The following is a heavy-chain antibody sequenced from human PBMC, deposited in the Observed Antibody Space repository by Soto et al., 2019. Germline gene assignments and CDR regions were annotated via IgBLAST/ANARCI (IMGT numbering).Heavy chain of an antibody. J-gene: IGHJ4*02. Sequence: GSLRLSCAASGFSFSGYGMHWVRQAPGKGLEWVAFISYDGSNNYYEDSVKGRFTISRDNSKNTLYLQMSILRAEDAAVYYCATSGYYDKSGFDYWGQGTLVTVSS. D-gene: IGHD3-22*01. CDR2: ISYDGSNN. CDR1: GFSFSGYG. CDR3: ATSGYYDKSGFDY. V-gene: IGHV3-30*03.